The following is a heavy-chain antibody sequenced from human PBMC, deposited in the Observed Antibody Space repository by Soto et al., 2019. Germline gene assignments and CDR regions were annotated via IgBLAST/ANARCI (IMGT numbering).Heavy chain of an antibody. CDR3: AKRADAPDT. J-gene: IGHJ3*02. CDR1: GFTFSYYG. Sequence: QVQLVESGGGVVQPGRSLRLSCAASGFTFSYYGMHWVRQAPGQGLEWLAVISFDGSNKYYADSVKGRFTISRDNSKNTLELQMNSLRAEDTAMYYCAKRADAPDTWRQRTMVTVSP. CDR2: ISFDGSNK. V-gene: IGHV3-30*18.